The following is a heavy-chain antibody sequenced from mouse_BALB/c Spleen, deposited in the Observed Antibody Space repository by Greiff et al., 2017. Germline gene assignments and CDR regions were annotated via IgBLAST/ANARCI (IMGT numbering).Heavy chain of an antibody. D-gene: IGHD2-14*01. CDR3: ARGGYRYDGAWFAY. CDR1: GFTFTDYY. Sequence: DVMLVESGGGLVQPGGSLRLSCATSGFTFTDYYMSWVRQPPGKALEWLGFIRNKANGYTTEYSASVKGRFTISRDNSQSILYLQMNTLRAEDSATYYCARGGYRYDGAWFAYWGQGTLVTVSA. J-gene: IGHJ3*01. CDR2: IRNKANGYTT. V-gene: IGHV7-3*02.